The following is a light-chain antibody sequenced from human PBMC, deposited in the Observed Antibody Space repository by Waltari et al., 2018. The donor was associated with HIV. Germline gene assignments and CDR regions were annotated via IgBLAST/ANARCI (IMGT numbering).Light chain of an antibody. Sequence: QTGLTQPPSVSRALRQTATLTFPGNSNNISTQGAAWLQQHQGHPPTLRSYRNNNRPSGISERFSASRSGNTASLTISGLQPEDEAVYYCSAWDSDLTAWMFGGGTKLTVL. V-gene: IGLV10-54*04. CDR2: RNN. CDR3: SAWDSDLTAWM. J-gene: IGLJ3*02. CDR1: SNNISTQG.